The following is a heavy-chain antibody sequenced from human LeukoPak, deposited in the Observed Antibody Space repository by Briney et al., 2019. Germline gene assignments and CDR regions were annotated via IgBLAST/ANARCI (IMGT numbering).Heavy chain of an antibody. Sequence: GASVKVSCKASGGTFSSYAISWVRQAPGQGLEWMGGIIPIFGTANYPQKFQGRVTITADESMSTAYMELSSLRSEDTAVYYCASLWGAMGSESSYYYYGMDVWGQGTTVTVSS. J-gene: IGHJ6*02. V-gene: IGHV1-69*01. CDR3: ASLWGAMGSESSYYYYGMDV. D-gene: IGHD3-10*01. CDR1: GGTFSSYA. CDR2: IIPIFGTA.